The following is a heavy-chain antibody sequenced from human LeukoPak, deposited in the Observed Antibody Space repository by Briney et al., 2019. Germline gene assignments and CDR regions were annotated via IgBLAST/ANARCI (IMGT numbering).Heavy chain of an antibody. V-gene: IGHV3-74*01. CDR2: INGDGSDT. Sequence: GGSLRLSCAASGFTFSSYWMHWVRQDPAKGLVWVSRINGDGSDTSYADSVKGRFTISRDNAKNTLYLQMSSLRAEDTAMYYCERDPREERFLDYWGRGARAAVSS. D-gene: IGHD3-3*01. J-gene: IGHJ4*02. CDR1: GFTFSSYW. CDR3: ERDPREERFLDY.